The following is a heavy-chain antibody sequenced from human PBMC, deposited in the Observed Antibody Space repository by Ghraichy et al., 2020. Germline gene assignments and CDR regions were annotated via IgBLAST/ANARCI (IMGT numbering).Heavy chain of an antibody. D-gene: IGHD2-15*01. V-gene: IGHV3-15*01. CDR1: GFTFSNAW. J-gene: IGHJ4*02. CDR2: IKSKTDGGTT. Sequence: GWSLRLSCAASGFTFSNAWMSWVRQAPGKGLEWVGRIKSKTDGGTTDFAAPVRGRFTISRDDSNNTLYLQMYSLKTEDTAVYYCTTRSDPPTYWGQGTLVTVSS. CDR3: TTRSDPPTY.